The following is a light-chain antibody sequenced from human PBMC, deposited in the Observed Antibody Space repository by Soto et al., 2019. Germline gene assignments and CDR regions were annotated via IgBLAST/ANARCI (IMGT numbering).Light chain of an antibody. J-gene: IGKJ4*01. Sequence: IQLTQSPSSLSASVGDRVTITCRASQGISSYLAWYQQKAGKAPKLLIHGASTLQSGVPSRFSGSGTGTDFTLTISSLQPEDFATYYCQQVNSYPLTFGGGTRVEIK. V-gene: IGKV1-9*01. CDR1: QGISSY. CDR2: GAS. CDR3: QQVNSYPLT.